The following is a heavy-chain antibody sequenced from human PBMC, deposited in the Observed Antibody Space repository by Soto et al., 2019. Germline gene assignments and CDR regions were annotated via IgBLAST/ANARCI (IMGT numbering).Heavy chain of an antibody. D-gene: IGHD3-10*01. V-gene: IGHV3-15*07. CDR3: TTDSDITSRIVRFDY. CDR1: GFTFSNAW. Sequence: GGSLRLSCAASGFTFSNAWINWVRQAPGKGLEWVGRVKSKNDGGTTDFAAPVKGRFAISRDDSKNMVYLEMNSLQTEDPAIYYCTTDSDITSRIVRFDYWRHGSLVTVAS. J-gene: IGHJ4*01. CDR2: VKSKNDGGTT.